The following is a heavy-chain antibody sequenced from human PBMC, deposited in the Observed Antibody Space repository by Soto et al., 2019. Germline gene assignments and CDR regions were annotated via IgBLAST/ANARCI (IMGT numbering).Heavy chain of an antibody. CDR1: GFTFSSYA. V-gene: IGHV3-23*01. Sequence: EVQLLESGGGSVQPGGSLRLSCAASGFTFSSYAMSWVRQAPGKGLEWVSAISGSGGSTYYADSVKGRFTISRDNSKNTLYLQMNSLRAEDTAVYYCAKDGQLNYYDSSGYYFDYWGQGTLVTVSS. CDR3: AKDGQLNYYDSSGYYFDY. J-gene: IGHJ4*02. D-gene: IGHD3-22*01. CDR2: ISGSGGST.